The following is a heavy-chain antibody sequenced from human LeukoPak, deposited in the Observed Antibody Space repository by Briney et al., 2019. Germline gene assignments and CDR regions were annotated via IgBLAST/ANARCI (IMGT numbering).Heavy chain of an antibody. J-gene: IGHJ4*02. D-gene: IGHD4-17*01. CDR1: GFTVSGNY. CDR3: ARDGDYGDTYYFDY. CDR2: IYSAGTT. V-gene: IGHV3-66*01. Sequence: GGSLRLSCAVSGFTVSGNYMSWVRQAPGKGLEWVSIIYSAGTTHCADSVKGRFTISRDNSKNTLYLQMNSLRVEDTAVYYCARDGDYGDTYYFDYWGQGTLVTVSS.